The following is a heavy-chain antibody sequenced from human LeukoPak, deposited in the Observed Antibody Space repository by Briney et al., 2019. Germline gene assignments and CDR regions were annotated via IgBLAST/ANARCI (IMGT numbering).Heavy chain of an antibody. Sequence: GGSLRLSCAASGFTFSTYAMSWVRQAPGKGLDWVSAISGSGGNTYYADSVRGRFTISRDNSKNTLYLQMNSLRAEDAAIYYCARDRLAVAGTTGGYWGQGTLVTVSS. CDR2: ISGSGGNT. V-gene: IGHV3-23*01. D-gene: IGHD6-19*01. J-gene: IGHJ4*02. CDR1: GFTFSTYA. CDR3: ARDRLAVAGTTGGY.